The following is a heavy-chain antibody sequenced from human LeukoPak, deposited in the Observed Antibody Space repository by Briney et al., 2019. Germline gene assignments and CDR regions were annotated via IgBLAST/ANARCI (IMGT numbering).Heavy chain of an antibody. CDR1: GFTFSSYS. D-gene: IGHD4-17*01. CDR2: ISSSSSTI. CDR3: ARDQYYGDLPFDY. V-gene: IGHV3-48*01. J-gene: IGHJ4*02. Sequence: GGSLRLSCAASGFTFSSYSMNWVRQAPGKGLEWVSYISSSSSTIYYADSVKGRFTISRDNAKNSLYLQMNSLRAEDTAVYYCARDQYYGDLPFDYWGQGTLVTVSS.